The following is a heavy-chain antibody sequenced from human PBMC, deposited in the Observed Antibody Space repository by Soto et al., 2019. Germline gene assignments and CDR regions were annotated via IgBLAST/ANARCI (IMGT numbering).Heavy chain of an antibody. CDR1: GGTFSSYA. Sequence: QVQLVQSGAEVKKPGSSVKVSCKTSGGTFSSYAISWVRQAPGQGLEWMGGIIPIFGTANYAQKFQGRVTMTADESTSTAYMELSSLRSEDTAVYYCARQEVTYYDFWSGSLLRYTRPQNYYYYYGMDVWGQGTTVTVSS. V-gene: IGHV1-69*12. J-gene: IGHJ6*02. CDR2: IIPIFGTA. D-gene: IGHD3-3*01. CDR3: ARQEVTYYDFWSGSLLRYTRPQNYYYYYGMDV.